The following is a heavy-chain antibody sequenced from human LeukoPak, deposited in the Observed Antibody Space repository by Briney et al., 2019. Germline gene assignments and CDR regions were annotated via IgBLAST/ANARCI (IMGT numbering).Heavy chain of an antibody. CDR2: IYRSGST. CDR3: ARGTYGYYMDV. Sequence: ASETLSLTCSGSNYSISNSLYWGWLRQPPGKGLEWIGSIYRSGSTFYNPSLKSQVTISLDTSKNQFSLKLSSVTAADTAVYFCARGTYGYYMDVWGKGTTVTVSS. J-gene: IGHJ6*03. V-gene: IGHV4-38-2*02. CDR1: NYSISNSLY. D-gene: IGHD4-17*01.